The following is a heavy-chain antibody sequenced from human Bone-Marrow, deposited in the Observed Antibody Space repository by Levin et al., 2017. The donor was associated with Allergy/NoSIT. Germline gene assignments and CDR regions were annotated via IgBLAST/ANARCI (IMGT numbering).Heavy chain of an antibody. J-gene: IGHJ4*02. D-gene: IGHD3-3*01. Sequence: LSGGSLRLSCAASGFTFSRYNMNWVRQAPGKGLEWISHISRRSTTTHYADSVKGRFTISRDNAKNSLYLQMNSLRDDDTAVYYCARGGNQILGVDIIPDYFDNWGQGALVTVSS. V-gene: IGHV3-48*02. CDR2: ISRRSTTT. CDR1: GFTFSRYN. CDR3: ARGGNQILGVDIIPDYFDN.